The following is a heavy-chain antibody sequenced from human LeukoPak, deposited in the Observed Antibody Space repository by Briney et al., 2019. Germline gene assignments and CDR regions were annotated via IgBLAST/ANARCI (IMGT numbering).Heavy chain of an antibody. Sequence: GGSLRFSCAASGFTFSSYSMNWVRQAPGMGLEWVLSISSSSYIYYADSVKGRFTISRDNAKNSLYLQMNSLRAEDTAVYYCARDRIAVVLFDYWGQGTLVTVSS. CDR2: ISSSSYI. D-gene: IGHD6-19*01. J-gene: IGHJ4*02. V-gene: IGHV3-21*01. CDR1: GFTFSSYS. CDR3: ARDRIAVVLFDY.